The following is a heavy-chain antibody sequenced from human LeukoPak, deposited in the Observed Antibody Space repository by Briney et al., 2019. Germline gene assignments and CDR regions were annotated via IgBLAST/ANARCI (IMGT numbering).Heavy chain of an antibody. V-gene: IGHV1-2*02. CDR3: ARVLHRGYYDSSGYCYLNY. CDR2: INPNSGGT. Sequence: ASVKVSCKASGYTFTGYYMHWVRQAPGQGLEWMGWINPNSGGTNYAQKFQGRVTMTRDTSISTAYMELSRLRSDDTAVYYCARVLHRGYYDSSGYCYLNYWGQGTLVTVSS. D-gene: IGHD3-22*01. J-gene: IGHJ4*02. CDR1: GYTFTGYY.